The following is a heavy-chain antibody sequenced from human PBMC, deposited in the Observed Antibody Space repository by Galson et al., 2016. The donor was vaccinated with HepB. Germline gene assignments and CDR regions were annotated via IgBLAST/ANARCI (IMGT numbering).Heavy chain of an antibody. J-gene: IGHJ3*02. D-gene: IGHD3-3*01. Sequence: SLRLSCAASGFTFTSYALSWVRQAPGRGLEWVSTLNGSGRKTYYADSVKGRFTISRDNSKNTLFLQMNSLRVEDTAVYYCAKSFVKKDFWSYYLADAFDIRGKGTTGTVST. CDR1: GFTFTSYA. CDR3: AKSFVKKDFWSYYLADAFDI. CDR2: LNGSGRKT. V-gene: IGHV3-23*01.